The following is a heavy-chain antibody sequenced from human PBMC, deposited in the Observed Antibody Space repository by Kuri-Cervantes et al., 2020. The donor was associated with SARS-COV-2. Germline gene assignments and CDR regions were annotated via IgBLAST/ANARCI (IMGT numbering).Heavy chain of an antibody. CDR2: INHSGST. J-gene: IGHJ2*01. CDR3: ARESLGITGWYFDL. V-gene: IGHV4-34*01. Sequence: SETLSLTCAVYGGSFSGYYWSWIRQPPGKGLEWIGEINHSGSTNYNPSLKSRVTISVDTSKNQFSLKLSSVTGADMAVYYCARESLGITGWYFDLWGRGTLVTVSS. D-gene: IGHD7-27*01. CDR1: GGSFSGYY.